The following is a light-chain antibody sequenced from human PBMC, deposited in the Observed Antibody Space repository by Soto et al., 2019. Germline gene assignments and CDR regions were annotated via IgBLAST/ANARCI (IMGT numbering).Light chain of an antibody. CDR2: QAS. CDR3: QQYNSFPQA. V-gene: IGKV1-5*03. Sequence: IQMTQSPSTLSGSVGDRVTITCRASQAISSQLAWYQQKPGKAPNLLIYQASTLKSGVPSRFSGSGSGTEFTLTISSLQPDDFATYYCQQYNSFPQAFGEGTKVDI. CDR1: QAISSQ. J-gene: IGKJ1*01.